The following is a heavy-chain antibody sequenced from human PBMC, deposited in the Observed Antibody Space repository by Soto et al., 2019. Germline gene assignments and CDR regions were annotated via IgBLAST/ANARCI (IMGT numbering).Heavy chain of an antibody. CDR1: GSYITSGDYH. V-gene: IGHV4-30-4*01. J-gene: IGHJ4*02. CDR3: AGFGAGDRDDK. CDR2: ISHSETT. D-gene: IGHD3-10*01. Sequence: QVRLQESGPGVVKASQTLSLTCSVSGSYITSGDYHWTWIRQAPGKGLEWIGYISHSETTYYSPALKNRIIISSDISMNLFSLRLNSVTAADTAVYFCAGFGAGDRDDKWGQGTLVTVSS.